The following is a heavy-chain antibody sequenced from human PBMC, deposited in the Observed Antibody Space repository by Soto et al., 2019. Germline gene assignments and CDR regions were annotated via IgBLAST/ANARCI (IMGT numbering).Heavy chain of an antibody. V-gene: IGHV4-30-4*01. Sequence: QVQLQESGPGLVKPSQTLSLTCTVSGGSISSGDYYWSWIRQPPGKGLEWIGYIYYSGSTYYNPSFKSRVTISVDTSKNQFSLKLSSVTAADTAVYYCARDLVPAAIGAYNWFDPWGQGTLVTVSS. J-gene: IGHJ5*02. CDR2: IYYSGST. CDR3: ARDLVPAAIGAYNWFDP. CDR1: GGSISSGDYY. D-gene: IGHD2-2*02.